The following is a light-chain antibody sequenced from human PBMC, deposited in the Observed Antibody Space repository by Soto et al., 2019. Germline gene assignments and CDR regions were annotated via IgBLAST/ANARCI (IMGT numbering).Light chain of an antibody. Sequence: EIVLTQSPGTLSLSPGERATLSCRASQSISSTSFAWYQQKLDQAPRLLIYGVSSRATGIADRFSGSGSGTDFTLTINRLEPEDFAVYFCQHYGNSLWTFGQGTKVEIK. CDR3: QHYGNSLWT. CDR1: QSISSTS. J-gene: IGKJ1*01. V-gene: IGKV3-20*01. CDR2: GVS.